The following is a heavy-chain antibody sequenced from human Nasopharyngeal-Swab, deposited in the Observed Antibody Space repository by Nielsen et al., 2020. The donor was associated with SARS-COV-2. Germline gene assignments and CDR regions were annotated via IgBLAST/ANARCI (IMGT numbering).Heavy chain of an antibody. CDR2: ISTSGATI. V-gene: IGHV3-48*03. D-gene: IGHD3-22*01. J-gene: IGHJ5*02. CDR3: ARVPGFYDSRGYSDL. Sequence: GESLKISCAVSGFKFNNYDMIWVRQAPGKGPEWVSYISTSGATIYYADSVNGRFTIYRDNAKDSLFLQMTRLRAGDTAVYYCARVPGFYDSRGYSDLWGQGTQVTASS. CDR1: GFKFNNYD.